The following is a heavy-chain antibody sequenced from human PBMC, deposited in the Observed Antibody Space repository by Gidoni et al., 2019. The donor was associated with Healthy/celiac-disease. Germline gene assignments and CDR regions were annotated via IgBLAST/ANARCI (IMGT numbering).Heavy chain of an antibody. CDR2: ISGSGGST. D-gene: IGHD3-10*01. Sequence: EVQLLESGGGLVQPGGSLGLSCAASGLPFSSYALGWVRQAPGKGLEWVSAISGSGGSTYYADSVKGRFTISRDNSKNTLYLQMNSLRAEDTAVYYCAIITMVRGVIFDYWGQGTLVTVSS. J-gene: IGHJ4*02. V-gene: IGHV3-23*01. CDR3: AIITMVRGVIFDY. CDR1: GLPFSSYA.